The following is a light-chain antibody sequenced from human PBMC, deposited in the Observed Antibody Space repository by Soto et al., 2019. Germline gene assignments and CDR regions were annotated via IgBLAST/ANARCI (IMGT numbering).Light chain of an antibody. Sequence: EIVMTQSPATLSLSPGEVATLSCRASQSVSSNLAWYLQKPGQAPRLLTYGASTRATGVPDRVSGSGSGTEFTLTISSLQSEDFAVYFCQQYKNLPPTFGQGTKVEIK. J-gene: IGKJ1*01. CDR2: GAS. CDR1: QSVSSN. V-gene: IGKV3-15*01. CDR3: QQYKNLPPT.